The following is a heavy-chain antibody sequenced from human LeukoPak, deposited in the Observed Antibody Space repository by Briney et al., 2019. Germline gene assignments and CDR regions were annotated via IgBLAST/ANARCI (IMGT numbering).Heavy chain of an antibody. CDR1: GYTFTDYY. CDR3: ASNYGDYGARFDY. D-gene: IGHD4-17*01. Sequence: ASVKVSCKASGYTFTDYYIHWVRQAPGLGLEWVAWLNPNSGATNYAQNFQGRVAMTWDTSISTVYMELSSLRSEDTAVYYCASNYGDYGARFDYWGQGTLVTVSS. V-gene: IGHV1-2*02. J-gene: IGHJ4*02. CDR2: LNPNSGAT.